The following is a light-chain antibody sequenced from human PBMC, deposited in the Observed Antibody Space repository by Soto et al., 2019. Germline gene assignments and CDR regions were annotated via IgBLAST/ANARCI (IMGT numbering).Light chain of an antibody. J-gene: IGKJ4*01. V-gene: IGKV3-15*01. CDR1: QTLYNN. CDR3: QQYSDWPLT. Sequence: EIVMTQSPATLSVSPGERATLYCRASQTLYNNLAWYQQKLGQAPRLLIYGASARATDIPARFSGSGSGTEFTLTISGLQSEDFAIYYCQQYSDWPLTFGGGTKVEIK. CDR2: GAS.